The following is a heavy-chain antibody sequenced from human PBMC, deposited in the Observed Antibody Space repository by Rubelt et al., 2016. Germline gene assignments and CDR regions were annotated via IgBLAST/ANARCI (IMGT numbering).Heavy chain of an antibody. V-gene: IGHV1-18*01. CDR3: ARLAAASATGNFDY. D-gene: IGHD6-13*01. CDR1: GYTFTNYG. J-gene: IGHJ4*02. Sequence: QVQLVQSGAEVKKPGASVKVSCKASGYTFTNYGINWVRQAPGQGLEWMGWISAYNGNTNYAQKLQVRVNMTTDTSTSTANMELGSMTADDTAFYYCARLAAASATGNFDYWGQGTLVTVSS. CDR2: ISAYNGNT.